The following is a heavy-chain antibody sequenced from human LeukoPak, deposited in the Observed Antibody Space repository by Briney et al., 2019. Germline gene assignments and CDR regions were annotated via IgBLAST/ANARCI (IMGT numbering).Heavy chain of an antibody. CDR2: MYNSGST. V-gene: IGHV4-4*07. CDR3: AREGMVRGVRALDYYYYYMDV. CDR1: GGSISNYY. D-gene: IGHD3-10*01. J-gene: IGHJ6*03. Sequence: SETLSLTCTVSGGSISNYYWSWIRQPAGEGLEWIGRMYNSGSTNYNPSLKSRVTMSIDTSKNQFSLKLTSVTAADTAVYYCAREGMVRGVRALDYYYYYMDVWGKGTTVTISS.